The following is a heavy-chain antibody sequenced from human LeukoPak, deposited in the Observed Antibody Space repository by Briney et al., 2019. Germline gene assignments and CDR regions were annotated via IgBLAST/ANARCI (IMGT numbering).Heavy chain of an antibody. CDR1: GFTFSSYG. D-gene: IGHD7-27*01. J-gene: IGHJ4*02. V-gene: IGHV3-30*18. CDR2: MSYDGSNK. Sequence: GRSLRLSCAASGFTFSSYGMHWVRQAPGKGLEWVAVMSYDGSNKYYADSVKGRFTISRDNSKNTLYLQMNSLRAEDTAVYYCAKDGGANWGVLDYWGQGTLVTVSS. CDR3: AKDGGANWGVLDY.